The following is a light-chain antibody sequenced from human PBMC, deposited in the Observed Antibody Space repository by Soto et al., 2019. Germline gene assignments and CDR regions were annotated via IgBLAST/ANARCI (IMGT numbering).Light chain of an antibody. CDR2: GAS. CDR1: QSVSHNY. V-gene: IGKV3-20*01. J-gene: IGKJ1*01. Sequence: EIVLTKSPGTLSLSPGERATLSCRASQSVSHNYLAWYHQKPGQAPRLLIYGASTRATGIPDRFRGSGSGTDFTLTISRLEPEDFAVYDCQQYGTSCWTFGQGAKVEI. CDR3: QQYGTSCWT.